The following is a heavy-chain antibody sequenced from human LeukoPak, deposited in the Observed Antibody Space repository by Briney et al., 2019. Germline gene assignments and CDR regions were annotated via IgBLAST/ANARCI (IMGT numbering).Heavy chain of an antibody. J-gene: IGHJ5*02. V-gene: IGHV3-15*01. CDR1: GLTLSNAW. Sequence: SGGSLRLSCAASGLTLSNAWMTWVRQAPGKGLEWVGRIKSKTDGGTTDYAAPVKGRFTISREDSKNTLYLQMNSLRTEDAAVYYCTTHGYGSGSYSPWGQGTLVTVSS. CDR2: IKSKTDGGTT. D-gene: IGHD3-10*01. CDR3: TTHGYGSGSYSP.